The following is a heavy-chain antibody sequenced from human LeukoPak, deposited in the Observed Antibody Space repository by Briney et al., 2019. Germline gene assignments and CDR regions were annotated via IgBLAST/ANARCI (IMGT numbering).Heavy chain of an antibody. V-gene: IGHV3-23*01. J-gene: IGHJ4*02. Sequence: GGSLRLSCAASGFTFSSYAMSWVRQAPGKGLEWVSAISGSGGSTYYADSVKGRFTISRDNSKNTLYLQMNSLRAEDTAVYYCARGKAVAFYFDYWGQGTLVTVSS. CDR2: ISGSGGST. CDR3: ARGKAVAFYFDY. D-gene: IGHD6-19*01. CDR1: GFTFSSYA.